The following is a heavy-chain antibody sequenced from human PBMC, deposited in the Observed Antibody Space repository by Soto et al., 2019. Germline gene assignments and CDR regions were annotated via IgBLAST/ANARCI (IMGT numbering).Heavy chain of an antibody. D-gene: IGHD6-19*01. Sequence: GGSLRLSCAASGFTFSSYGMHWVRQAPGKGLEWVAVISYDGSNKYYADSVKGRFTISRDNSKNTLYLQMNSLRAEDTAVYYCAKHREPGIAVAGPWFDPWGQGTLVTVSS. CDR1: GFTFSSYG. V-gene: IGHV3-30*18. CDR3: AKHREPGIAVAGPWFDP. J-gene: IGHJ5*02. CDR2: ISYDGSNK.